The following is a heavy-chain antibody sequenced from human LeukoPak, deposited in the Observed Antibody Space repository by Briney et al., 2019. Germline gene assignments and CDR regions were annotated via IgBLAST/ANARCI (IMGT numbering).Heavy chain of an antibody. CDR3: ASSTGTTARFDY. V-gene: IGHV1-69*04. D-gene: IGHD1-7*01. CDR2: IIPILGIA. Sequence: ASVKVSCKASGGTFSSYAISWVRQAPGQGLEWMGRIIPILGIANYAQKLQGRVTITADKSTSTAYMELSSLRSEDTAVYYCASSTGTTARFDYWGQGTLVTVSS. CDR1: GGTFSSYA. J-gene: IGHJ4*02.